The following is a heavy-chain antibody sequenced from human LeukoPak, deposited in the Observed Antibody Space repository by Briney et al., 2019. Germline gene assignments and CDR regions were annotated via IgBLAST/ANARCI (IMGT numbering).Heavy chain of an antibody. Sequence: SGGSLRLSRAASGFSFSTYAMSWVRQAPGKGLEWVSGISDSGGSTYYADSVKGRFTTSRDNSKSTLYLQMNSLRAEDTAVYYCAKVVGLFDEYFQHWGQGTLVTVSS. V-gene: IGHV3-23*01. CDR2: ISDSGGST. CDR3: AKVVGLFDEYFQH. D-gene: IGHD3-10*01. J-gene: IGHJ1*01. CDR1: GFSFSTYA.